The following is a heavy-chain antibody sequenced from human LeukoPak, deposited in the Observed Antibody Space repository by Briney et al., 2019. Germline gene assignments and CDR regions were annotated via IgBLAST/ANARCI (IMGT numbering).Heavy chain of an antibody. CDR3: AKKGPYYYGSDLAFDI. Sequence: PGGSLRLSCAASGFTFDDYAMHWVRQAPGKGLEWVSGISWNSGSIGYADSVKGRFTISRDNSKNTLYLQMNSLRAEDTAVYYCAKKGPYYYGSDLAFDIWGQGTMVTVSS. CDR2: ISWNSGSI. V-gene: IGHV3-9*01. D-gene: IGHD3-10*01. J-gene: IGHJ3*02. CDR1: GFTFDDYA.